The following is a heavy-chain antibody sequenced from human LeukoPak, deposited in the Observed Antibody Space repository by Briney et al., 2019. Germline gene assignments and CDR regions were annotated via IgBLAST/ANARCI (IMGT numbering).Heavy chain of an antibody. D-gene: IGHD6-19*01. V-gene: IGHV3-30*03. J-gene: IGHJ4*02. Sequence: GGSLRLSCATSGFSFSSYGMHWVRQAPGKGLEGVAVISYDGTKKYHADSVKGRFTISGDNSKNTVYLQMNSLRGEDTAVYFCARDAVTQWLAYYLDYWGQGTLVTVSS. CDR2: ISYDGTKK. CDR3: ARDAVTQWLAYYLDY. CDR1: GFSFSSYG.